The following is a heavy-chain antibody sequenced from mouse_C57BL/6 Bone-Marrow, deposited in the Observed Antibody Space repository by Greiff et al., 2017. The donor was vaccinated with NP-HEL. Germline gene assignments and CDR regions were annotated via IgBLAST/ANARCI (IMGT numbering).Heavy chain of an antibody. CDR2: IYPGSGST. CDR1: GYTFTSYW. J-gene: IGHJ2*01. V-gene: IGHV1-55*01. D-gene: IGHD1-1*01. CDR3: ARWHYYGSSYFDY. Sequence: QVQLQQPGAELVKPGASVKMSCKASGYTFTSYWITWVKQRPGQGLEWIGDIYPGSGSTNYNEQFKGKATLTADKSSSTAYMELRSLTSEDSAVYFCARWHYYGSSYFDYWGQGTTLTVSS.